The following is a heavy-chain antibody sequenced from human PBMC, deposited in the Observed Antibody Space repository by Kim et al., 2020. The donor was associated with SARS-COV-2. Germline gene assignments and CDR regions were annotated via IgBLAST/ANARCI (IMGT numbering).Heavy chain of an antibody. CDR3: ARVGRGWLQLPRNYYYGM. CDR2: INHSGST. J-gene: IGHJ6*01. V-gene: IGHV4-34*01. CDR1: GGSFSGYY. Sequence: SETLSLTCAVYGGSFSGYYWSWIRQPPGKGLEWIGEINHSGSTNYNPSLKSRVTISVDTSKNQFSLKLSSVTAADTAVYYCARVGRGWLQLPRNYYYGM. D-gene: IGHD5-12*01.